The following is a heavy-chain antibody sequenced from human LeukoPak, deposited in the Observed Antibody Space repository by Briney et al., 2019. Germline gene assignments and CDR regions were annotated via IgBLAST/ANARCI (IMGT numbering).Heavy chain of an antibody. CDR3: ARASYDSSGSPDY. CDR1: GGSISSSSYY. Sequence: PSETLSLTCTVSGGSISSSSYYWGWIRQPPGKGLEWIGSIYYSGSTYYNPSLKSRVTISVDTSKNQFSLKLSSVTAADTAVYYCARASYDSSGSPDYWGQGTLVTVSS. J-gene: IGHJ4*02. D-gene: IGHD3-22*01. CDR2: IYYSGST. V-gene: IGHV4-39*07.